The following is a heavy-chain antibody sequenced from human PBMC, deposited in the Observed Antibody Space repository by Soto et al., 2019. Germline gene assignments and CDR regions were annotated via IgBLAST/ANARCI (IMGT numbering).Heavy chain of an antibody. Sequence: QVQLQQWGAGLLKPSETLSLTCAVYGGSFSGYYWSWIRQPPGKGLEWIGEINHSGSTNYNPSLKGRGTISVDTAKDQFSLKLSSVTAGDTAVYYCARVLWGDYGWGSYRSRVLDYWGQGTLVTVSS. CDR2: INHSGST. D-gene: IGHD3-16*02. CDR3: ARVLWGDYGWGSYRSRVLDY. J-gene: IGHJ4*02. CDR1: GGSFSGYY. V-gene: IGHV4-34*01.